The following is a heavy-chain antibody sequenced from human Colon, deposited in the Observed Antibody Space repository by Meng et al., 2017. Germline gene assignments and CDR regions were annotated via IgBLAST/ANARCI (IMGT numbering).Heavy chain of an antibody. CDR2: ISSSSYI. J-gene: IGHJ4*02. Sequence: GESLKISCAASGFTFSSYSMNWVRQAPGKGLEWVSSISSSSYIYYADSVKGRFTISRDNAKNSLYLQMNSLRAEDTAVYYCAASDSSSWYYFDYWGQGTLVTVSS. CDR1: GFTFSSYS. V-gene: IGHV3-21*01. CDR3: AASDSSSWYYFDY. D-gene: IGHD6-13*01.